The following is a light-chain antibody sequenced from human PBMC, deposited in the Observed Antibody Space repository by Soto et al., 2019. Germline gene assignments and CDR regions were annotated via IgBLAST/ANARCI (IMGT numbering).Light chain of an antibody. CDR1: QSVGSY. CDR3: QQRNDWPT. J-gene: IGKJ2*01. Sequence: EIVLTQSPATLSLSPGERATLSCRASQSVGSYLAWYQQKPGQAPRLLIYDASNRATGIPTRFGGSGSGTDFTLTIGSLEPEDFAIYYCQQRNDWPTFGQGTKLEIK. V-gene: IGKV3-11*01. CDR2: DAS.